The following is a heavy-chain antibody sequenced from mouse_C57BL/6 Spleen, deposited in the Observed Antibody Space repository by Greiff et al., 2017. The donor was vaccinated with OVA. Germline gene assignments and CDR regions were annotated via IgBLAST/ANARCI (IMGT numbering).Heavy chain of an antibody. CDR1: GYAFSSSW. CDR3: ARGGYSSSYAMDY. J-gene: IGHJ4*01. D-gene: IGHD1-1*01. Sequence: QVQLQQSGPELVKPGASVKISCKASGYAFSSSWMNWVKQRPGKGLEWIGRIYPGDGDTNYNGKFKGKATLTADKSSSTAYMQLSSLTSEDSAVYFCARGGYSSSYAMDYWGQGTSVTVSS. V-gene: IGHV1-82*01. CDR2: IYPGDGDT.